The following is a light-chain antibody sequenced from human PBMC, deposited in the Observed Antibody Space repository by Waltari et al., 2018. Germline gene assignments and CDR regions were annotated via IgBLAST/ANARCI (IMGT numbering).Light chain of an antibody. Sequence: QSALTQPPSASGSPGQSVAISCPGTSSDVGGYNSASWYQQHPGKAPKLIIYEVSKRPSGVPDRFSGSKSGNTASLTVSGLQADDEADFYCSSYAGSNDPVVFGGGTKLTVL. J-gene: IGLJ2*01. CDR2: EVS. CDR1: SSDVGGYNS. CDR3: SSYAGSNDPVV. V-gene: IGLV2-8*01.